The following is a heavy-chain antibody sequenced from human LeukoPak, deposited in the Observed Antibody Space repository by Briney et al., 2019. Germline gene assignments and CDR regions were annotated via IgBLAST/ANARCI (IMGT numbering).Heavy chain of an antibody. CDR3: ARDCSSTSYYTGSDAFDI. J-gene: IGHJ3*02. D-gene: IGHD2-2*02. CDR2: INPSGGST. V-gene: IGHV1-46*01. Sequence: GASVKVSCKASGYTFTSYYMHWVRQAPGQGLEWMGIINPSGGSTGYAQKFQGRVTTTRDTSTSTVYMELSSLRSEDTAVYYCARDCSSTSYYTGSDAFDIWGQGTMVTVSS. CDR1: GYTFTSYY.